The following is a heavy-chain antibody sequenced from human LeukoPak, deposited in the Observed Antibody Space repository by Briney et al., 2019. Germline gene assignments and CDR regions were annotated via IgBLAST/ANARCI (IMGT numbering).Heavy chain of an antibody. D-gene: IGHD3-10*01. CDR1: GFTFSSYE. J-gene: IGHJ6*03. V-gene: IGHV3-48*03. Sequence: PGGSLRLSCAASGFTFSSYEMNWVRQAPGKGLEWVSYISSSGSTIYYADSVKGRFTISGDNAKNSLYLQMNSLRAEDTAVYYCAREPYGSGSYEPPRFYYYYMDVWGKGTTVTVSS. CDR2: ISSSGSTI. CDR3: AREPYGSGSYEPPRFYYYYMDV.